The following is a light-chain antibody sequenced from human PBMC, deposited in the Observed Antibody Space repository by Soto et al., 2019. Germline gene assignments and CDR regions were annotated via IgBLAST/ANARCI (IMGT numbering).Light chain of an antibody. CDR1: SSDVGGYNY. J-gene: IGLJ2*01. CDR2: EVS. Sequence: QSALTQPPSASGSPGQSVTISCTGTSSDVGGYNYVSWYQQHPGKAPKLMIYEVSKRPSGVPDRFSGFKSGNTASLTVSGLQAEDEADYYCSSYAGSTLVVFGGGTKLTVL. V-gene: IGLV2-8*01. CDR3: SSYAGSTLVV.